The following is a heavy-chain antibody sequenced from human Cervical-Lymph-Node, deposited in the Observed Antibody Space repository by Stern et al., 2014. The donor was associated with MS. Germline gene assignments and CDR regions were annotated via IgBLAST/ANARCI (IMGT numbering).Heavy chain of an antibody. D-gene: IGHD3-16*01. Sequence: QLVQSGAEVKKPGSSVKVSCKASGGTFSSAVISWVRQAPGQGLDWMGGIIPTFGTTNYAQKFQGRVKITADESMSTAYMELSSLRSEDTALYYCATTFRWGQGTLITVSS. CDR3: ATTFR. J-gene: IGHJ4*02. V-gene: IGHV1-69*01. CDR2: IIPTFGTT. CDR1: GGTFSSAV.